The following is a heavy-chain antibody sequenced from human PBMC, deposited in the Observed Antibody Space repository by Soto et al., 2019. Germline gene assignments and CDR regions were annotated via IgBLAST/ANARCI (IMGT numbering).Heavy chain of an antibody. CDR2: IYWHDDK. D-gene: IGHD5-12*01. V-gene: IGHV2-5*01. CDR3: AHRVWRDSGYEDFDY. Sequence: QITLKESGPTLVKPTQTLTLTCTFSSFSLTTSGVGVGWIRQPPGKALEWLALIYWHDDKRYSPSLKSRISIIKDTSKNQVVLTMTNMDPLDTATYYCAHRVWRDSGYEDFDYWGQGTLVTVSA. J-gene: IGHJ4*02. CDR1: SFSLTTSGVG.